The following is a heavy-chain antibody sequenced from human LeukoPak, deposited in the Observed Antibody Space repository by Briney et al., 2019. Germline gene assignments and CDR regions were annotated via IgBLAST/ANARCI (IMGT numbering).Heavy chain of an antibody. CDR2: IYSGDTT. D-gene: IGHD5-12*01. V-gene: IGHV3-53*01. CDR3: ARVDYSNWLDP. Sequence: GGSLRLSCAASGFTASSKYRSWVRQAPGKGLEGVSGIYSGDTTYYANSVKGRFTISRDSSKNTLYLQMNSLRVEDTAVYYCARVDYSNWLDPWGQGTLVTVSS. J-gene: IGHJ5*02. CDR1: GFTASSKY.